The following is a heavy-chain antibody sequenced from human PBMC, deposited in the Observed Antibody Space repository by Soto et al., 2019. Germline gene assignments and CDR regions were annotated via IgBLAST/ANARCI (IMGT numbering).Heavy chain of an antibody. J-gene: IGHJ4*02. CDR3: ARTILWWSSDY. Sequence: SGGSLRLSCAASGFTFRSYEMNWVRQAPGKGLEWVSYISSSGSTIYYADSVKGRFTISRDNAKNSLYLQMNSLRAEDTAVYYCARTILWWSSDYWGQGTLVTVSS. CDR1: GFTFRSYE. D-gene: IGHD2-21*01. V-gene: IGHV3-48*03. CDR2: ISSSGSTI.